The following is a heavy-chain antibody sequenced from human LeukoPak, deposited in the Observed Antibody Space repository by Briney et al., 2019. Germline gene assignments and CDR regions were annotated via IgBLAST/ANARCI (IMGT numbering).Heavy chain of an antibody. CDR2: INPHTGNT. V-gene: IGHV1-18*04. J-gene: IGHJ5*02. D-gene: IGHD3-10*01. CDR3: ARDPVDYYGSGSYQRWFDP. Sequence: ASVKVSCKASGYTFTGYYMHWVRQAPGQGLEWMGWINPHTGNTNYAQKLQGRVTMTTDTSTSTAYMELRSLRSDDTAVYYCARDPVDYYGSGSYQRWFDPWGQGTLVTVSS. CDR1: GYTFTGYY.